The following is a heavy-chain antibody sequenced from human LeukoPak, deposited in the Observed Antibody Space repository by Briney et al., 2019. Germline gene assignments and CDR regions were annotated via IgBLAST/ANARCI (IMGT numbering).Heavy chain of an antibody. Sequence: GGSLRLSCAASGFTFDDYAMHWVRQAPGKGLEWVSGISWNSGSIGYADSVKGRFTISRDNAKNSLYLQMNSLRAEDTALYYCAKGVGATFDAFDIWGQATMVTVSS. V-gene: IGHV3-9*01. J-gene: IGHJ3*02. CDR3: AKGVGATFDAFDI. CDR2: ISWNSGSI. D-gene: IGHD1-26*01. CDR1: GFTFDDYA.